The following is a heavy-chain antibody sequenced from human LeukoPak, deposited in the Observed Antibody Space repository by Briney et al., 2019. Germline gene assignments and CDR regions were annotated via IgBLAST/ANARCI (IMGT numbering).Heavy chain of an antibody. J-gene: IGHJ4*02. CDR2: ISYDGSNK. CDR3: ARDPYSSGWTLPFDY. Sequence: GGSLRLSCAASGFTFSSYAMHWVRQAPGKGLEWVAVISYDGSNKYYADSVKGRFTISRDNSKNTLYLQMNSLRAEDTAVYYCARDPYSSGWTLPFDYWGQGTPVTVSS. D-gene: IGHD6-19*01. CDR1: GFTFSSYA. V-gene: IGHV3-30-3*01.